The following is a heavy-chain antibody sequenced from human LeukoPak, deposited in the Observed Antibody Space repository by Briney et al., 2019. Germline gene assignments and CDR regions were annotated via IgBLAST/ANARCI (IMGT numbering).Heavy chain of an antibody. J-gene: IGHJ4*02. Sequence: PSETLSLTCTVSGGSISSYYWSWIRQPPGKGLEWIGYIYYSGSTNYNPSLKSRVTISVDTSKNQFSLKLSSVTAADTAVYYCARYLGYSGYDYYFDYWGQGTLVTVSS. D-gene: IGHD5-12*01. CDR3: ARYLGYSGYDYYFDY. CDR1: GGSISSYY. CDR2: IYYSGST. V-gene: IGHV4-59*01.